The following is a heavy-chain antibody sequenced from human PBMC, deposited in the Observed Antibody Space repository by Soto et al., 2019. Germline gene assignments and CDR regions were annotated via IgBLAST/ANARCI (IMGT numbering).Heavy chain of an antibody. CDR3: AQGYCSSPKCSFGY. V-gene: IGHV3-23*01. D-gene: IGHD2-15*01. CDR2: ISATGDTT. CDR1: GFTFNDFA. Sequence: GGSLRLSCAASGFTFNDFAINWVRQTPGKGLEWVSVISATGDTTYNADSVKGRFTISRDNSKNTGNLQMKSQRVEDTALYYCAQGYCSSPKCSFGYWGRLTLVTVSS. J-gene: IGHJ4*02.